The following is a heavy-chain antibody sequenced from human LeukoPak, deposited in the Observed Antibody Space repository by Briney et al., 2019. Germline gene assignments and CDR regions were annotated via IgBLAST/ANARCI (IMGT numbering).Heavy chain of an antibody. CDR1: GYTFTSYY. Sequence: RASVKVSCKASGYTFTSYYMHWVRQAPGQGLEWMGIINPSGGSTSYAQKFQGRVTMTRDTSTSTVYLELSSLRFEDTAVYYCARERLVGWGDDACDIWGQGTMVTVSS. CDR3: ARERLVGWGDDACDI. CDR2: INPSGGST. D-gene: IGHD3-9*01. V-gene: IGHV1-46*01. J-gene: IGHJ3*02.